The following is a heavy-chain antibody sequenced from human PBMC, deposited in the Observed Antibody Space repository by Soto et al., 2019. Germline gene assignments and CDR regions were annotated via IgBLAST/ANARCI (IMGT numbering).Heavy chain of an antibody. V-gene: IGHV3-49*03. CDR1: GFTFGDYA. CDR2: IRSKAYGGTT. D-gene: IGHD3-3*01. J-gene: IGHJ6*02. CDR3: TRSILRFLEWLLYDYYYGMDV. Sequence: PGGSLRLSCTASGFTFGDYAMSWFRQAPGKGLEWVGFIRSKAYGGTTEYAASVKGRFTISRDDSKSIAYLQMNSLKTEDTAVYYCTRSILRFLEWLLYDYYYGMDVWGQGTTVTVSS.